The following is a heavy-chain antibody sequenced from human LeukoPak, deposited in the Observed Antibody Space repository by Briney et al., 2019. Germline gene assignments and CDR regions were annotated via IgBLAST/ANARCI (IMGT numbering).Heavy chain of an antibody. V-gene: IGHV7-4-1*02. CDR2: INTNTGNP. CDR3: ARVASVAGYYYYMDV. J-gene: IGHJ6*03. Sequence: ASVKVSCKASGYTFTSYAMNWVRQAPGQGLEWMGWINTNTGNPTYAQGFTGRFVFSLDTSVSTAYLQISSLKAEDTAVYYCARVASVAGYYYYMDVWGKGTTVTVSS. CDR1: GYTFTSYA. D-gene: IGHD6-19*01.